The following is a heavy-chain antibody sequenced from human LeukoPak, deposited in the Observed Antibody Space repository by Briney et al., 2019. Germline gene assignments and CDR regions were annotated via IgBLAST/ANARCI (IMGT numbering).Heavy chain of an antibody. CDR2: IYTSGST. CDR1: GGSISSYY. D-gene: IGHD4-17*01. V-gene: IGHV4-4*07. J-gene: IGHJ4*02. CDR3: ARGYGDFRVEGRYFHS. Sequence: SETLSLTCTVSGGSISSYYWSWIRQPAGKGLEWIGRIYTSGSTNYNPSLKSRVTMSVDTSKNQFSLKLSSVTAADTAVYYCARGYGDFRVEGRYFHSWGQGTLVTVSS.